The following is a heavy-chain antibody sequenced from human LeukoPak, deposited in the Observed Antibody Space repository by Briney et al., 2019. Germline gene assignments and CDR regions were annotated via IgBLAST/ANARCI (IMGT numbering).Heavy chain of an antibody. CDR2: ISSSSSYI. J-gene: IGHJ4*02. D-gene: IGHD6-13*01. V-gene: IGHV3-21*01. CDR1: GFTFSSYS. CDR3: ARRSIATAGTIIDS. Sequence: GGSLRLSCAASGFTFSSYSMNWVRQAPGKGLEWVSSISSSSSYIYYADSVKGRFTISRDNAKNSLHLQMNSLRAEDTAVYYCARRSIATAGTIIDSWGQGTLVTVSS.